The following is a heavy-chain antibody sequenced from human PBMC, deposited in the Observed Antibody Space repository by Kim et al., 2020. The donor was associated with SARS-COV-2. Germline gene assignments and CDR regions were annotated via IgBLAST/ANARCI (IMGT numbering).Heavy chain of an antibody. J-gene: IGHJ5*02. CDR2: IIPILGIP. Sequence: SVKVSCKTSGDTFSSYTINWVRQAPGQGLEWMGRIIPILGIPNYAQRFQDRVTFTADKSTSTAYMELTSLRSEDTAVYYCARSTYSYGSGTYSSWFDPWGQGTLVTVSS. V-gene: IGHV1-69*02. CDR3: ARSTYSYGSGTYSSWFDP. CDR1: GDTFSSYT. D-gene: IGHD3-10*01.